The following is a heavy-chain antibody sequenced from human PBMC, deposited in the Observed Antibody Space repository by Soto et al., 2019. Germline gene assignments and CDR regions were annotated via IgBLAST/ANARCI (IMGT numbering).Heavy chain of an antibody. CDR3: ARDAYDYVWGSYLMDV. CDR2: IYYSGGT. D-gene: IGHD3-16*02. Sequence: QVQLQESGPGLVKPSQTLSLTCTVSGGSISSGDYYWSWIRQPPGKGLEWIGYIYYSGGTYYNPSLKSPVTISVDTYKNQFSLKLSSVTAADTAVYYCARDAYDYVWGSYLMDVWGQGTTVTVSS. V-gene: IGHV4-30-4*01. CDR1: GGSISSGDYY. J-gene: IGHJ6*02.